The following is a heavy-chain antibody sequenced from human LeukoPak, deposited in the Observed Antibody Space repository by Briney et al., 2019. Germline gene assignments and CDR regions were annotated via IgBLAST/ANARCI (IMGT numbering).Heavy chain of an antibody. J-gene: IGHJ6*04. D-gene: IGHD2-2*01. CDR3: ARARRDIVVVPAGMDV. Sequence: PGRSLRLPCAASGFTFSSYGMHWVRQAPGKGLEWVAVIWYDGSNKYYADSVKGRFTISRDNSKNTLYLQMNSLRAEDTAVYYCARARRDIVVVPAGMDVWGKGTTVTVSS. CDR2: IWYDGSNK. CDR1: GFTFSSYG. V-gene: IGHV3-33*01.